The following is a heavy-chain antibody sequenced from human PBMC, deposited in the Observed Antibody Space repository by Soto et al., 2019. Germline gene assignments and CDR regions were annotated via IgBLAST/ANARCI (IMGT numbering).Heavy chain of an antibody. J-gene: IGHJ4*02. Sequence: GGSLRLSCAASGFTFDSYAMSWVRQAPGKGLEWVSTISDSGGSTNYADSVRGRFTISRNNSKTTLFLHMNVLRGEDTALYYCAKDPTWRHSSSLAFEYWGQGTLVTVSS. D-gene: IGHD6-6*01. V-gene: IGHV3-23*01. CDR2: ISDSGGST. CDR3: AKDPTWRHSSSLAFEY. CDR1: GFTFDSYA.